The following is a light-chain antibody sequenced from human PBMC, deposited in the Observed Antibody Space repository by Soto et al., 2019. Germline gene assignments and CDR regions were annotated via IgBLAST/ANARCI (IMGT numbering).Light chain of an antibody. CDR2: AAS. CDR1: QSISSY. Sequence: DIQMHQSPSSLSASVGDRVTITCRASQSISSYLNWYQQKPGKAPKLLIYAASSLESGVPSRFSGRGSGADFTVTISSLQPEDFATCSGQRGYSTAWTFGQGTKVETK. V-gene: IGKV1-39*01. J-gene: IGKJ1*01. CDR3: QRGYSTAWT.